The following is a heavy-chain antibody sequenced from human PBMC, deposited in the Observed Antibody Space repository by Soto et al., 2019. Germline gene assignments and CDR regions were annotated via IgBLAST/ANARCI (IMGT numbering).Heavy chain of an antibody. Sequence: ASVKVSCKASGYTFTSYGISWVRQAPGQGLEWMGWISAYNGNTNYAQKLQGRVTMTTDTSTSTAYMELRSLRSDDTAVYYCARVGPSYYDFWSGYPTKDNWFDPWGQGTLATVAS. CDR3: ARVGPSYYDFWSGYPTKDNWFDP. J-gene: IGHJ5*02. CDR2: ISAYNGNT. CDR1: GYTFTSYG. D-gene: IGHD3-3*01. V-gene: IGHV1-18*01.